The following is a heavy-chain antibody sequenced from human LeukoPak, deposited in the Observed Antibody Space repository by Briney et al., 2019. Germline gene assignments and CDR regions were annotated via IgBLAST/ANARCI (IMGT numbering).Heavy chain of an antibody. CDR1: GGSISSYY. CDR2: IYYSGST. D-gene: IGHD3-10*01. Sequence: SETLSLTCTVSGGSISSYYWSWIRQPPGKGLEWIGYIYYSGSTTYNPSLKSRVTISVDTSKNQFSLKLSSVTAADTAVYYCARVVPSLGIGIWGQGTMVTVSS. J-gene: IGHJ3*02. CDR3: ARVVPSLGIGI. V-gene: IGHV4-59*01.